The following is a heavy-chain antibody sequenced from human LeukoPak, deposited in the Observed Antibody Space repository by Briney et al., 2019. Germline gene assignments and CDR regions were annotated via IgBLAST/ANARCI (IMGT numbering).Heavy chain of an antibody. Sequence: GRSLRLSCAASGYTFSSYGMHWVRQAPGKGLEWVAAIWYDGSNKYYADSVKGRFTISRDNSKNTLYLQMNSLRAEDTAVYYCARDDVAVTGALDFWGQGTLVTVSS. D-gene: IGHD6-19*01. CDR1: GYTFSSYG. J-gene: IGHJ4*02. CDR2: IWYDGSNK. CDR3: ARDDVAVTGALDF. V-gene: IGHV3-33*01.